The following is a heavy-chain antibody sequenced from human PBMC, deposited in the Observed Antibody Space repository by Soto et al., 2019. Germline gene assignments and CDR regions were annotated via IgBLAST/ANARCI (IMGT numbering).Heavy chain of an antibody. CDR1: GFTFDDYA. J-gene: IGHJ3*02. Sequence: HPGGSLRLSCAASGFTFDDYALHWVRQAPGKGLEWVSGISWNSGSIGYADSVKGRFTISRDNAKNSLYLQMNSLRAEDTALYYCAKEPVVIVAAQGAFDIWGQGTMVTVS. D-gene: IGHD6-6*01. V-gene: IGHV3-9*01. CDR2: ISWNSGSI. CDR3: AKEPVVIVAAQGAFDI.